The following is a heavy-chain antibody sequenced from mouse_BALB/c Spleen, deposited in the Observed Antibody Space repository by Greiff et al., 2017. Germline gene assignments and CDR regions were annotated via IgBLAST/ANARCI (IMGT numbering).Heavy chain of an antibody. CDR3: ARSSYYGSTYWYFDV. J-gene: IGHJ1*01. Sequence: VQLKESGPGLVKPSQSLSLTCTVTGYSITSDYAWNWIRQFPGNKLEWMGYISYSGSTSYNPSLKSRISITRDTSKNQFFLQLNSVTTEDTATYYCARSSYYGSTYWYFDVWGAGTTVTVSS. CDR1: GYSITSDYA. CDR2: ISYSGST. D-gene: IGHD1-1*01. V-gene: IGHV3-2*02.